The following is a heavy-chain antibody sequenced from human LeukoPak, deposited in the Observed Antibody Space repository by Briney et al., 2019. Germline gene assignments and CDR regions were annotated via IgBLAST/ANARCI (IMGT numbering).Heavy chain of an antibody. CDR2: ISGSGGST. CDR3: ARDPSYDSSGYYQGGFDY. CDR1: GFTFSSYA. V-gene: IGHV3-23*01. J-gene: IGHJ4*02. Sequence: AGGSLRLSCAASGFTFSSYAMSWVRQAPGKGLEWVSAISGSGGSTYYADSVRGRFTISRDNAKDSLYLQMNSLTDEDTAIYYCARDPSYDSSGYYQGGFDYWGQGTLVTVSS. D-gene: IGHD3-22*01.